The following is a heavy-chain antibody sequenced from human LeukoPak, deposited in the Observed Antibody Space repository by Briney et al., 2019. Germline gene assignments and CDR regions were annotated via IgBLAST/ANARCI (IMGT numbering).Heavy chain of an antibody. J-gene: IGHJ4*02. CDR1: GFTFSSSE. Sequence: PGGSLRLSCAASGFTFSSSEMNWVRQAPGKGLEWLAYISSSASVIYCADSVQGRVTISRDNARNSLYLQMSSLRAEDTALYYWVRVTHGDWGQGTLVTVSS. D-gene: IGHD4-17*01. V-gene: IGHV3-48*03. CDR3: VRVTHGD. CDR2: ISSSASVI.